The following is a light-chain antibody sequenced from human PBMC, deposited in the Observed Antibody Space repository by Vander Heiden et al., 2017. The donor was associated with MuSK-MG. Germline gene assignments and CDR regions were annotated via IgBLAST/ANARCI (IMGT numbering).Light chain of an antibody. V-gene: IGKV1-8*01. Sequence: AIWLTQSPSSFSASTGDRVTISCRASRGVTTYLAWYQQKPGQAPKLLIYDASTLQSGVPSRFSGSGSGTEFTLTISSLQAEDFATYYCQQADNYPLTFGRGTKVDIK. CDR3: QQADNYPLT. J-gene: IGKJ4*01. CDR1: RGVTTY. CDR2: DAS.